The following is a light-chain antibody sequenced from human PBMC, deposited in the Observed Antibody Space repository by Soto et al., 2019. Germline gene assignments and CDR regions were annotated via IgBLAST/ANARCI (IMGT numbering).Light chain of an antibody. Sequence: QSVLTQPPSASGTPGQRVIISCSGSSSHIGSNTVNWYQQLPGTAPKLLIYSNNQRPSGVPDRFSGSKSGTSASLAISGLQSEDEADYYCAAWDDSLNGRYVFGTGTKLNVL. CDR1: SSHIGSNT. J-gene: IGLJ1*01. CDR2: SNN. V-gene: IGLV1-44*01. CDR3: AAWDDSLNGRYV.